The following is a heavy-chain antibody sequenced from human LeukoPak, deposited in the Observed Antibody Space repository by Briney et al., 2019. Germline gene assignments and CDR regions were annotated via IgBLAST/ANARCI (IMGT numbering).Heavy chain of an antibody. Sequence: GGSLRLSCAASGFTFSSYGMHWVRQAPGKGLEWVAFIRYDGSNKYYVDSVKSRFTISRDNSKNTLYLQMNSLRAEDTAVYYCARAKDAYYDSSGLDYWGQGTLVTVSS. D-gene: IGHD3-22*01. CDR1: GFTFSSYG. CDR3: ARAKDAYYDSSGLDY. CDR2: IRYDGSNK. J-gene: IGHJ4*02. V-gene: IGHV3-30*02.